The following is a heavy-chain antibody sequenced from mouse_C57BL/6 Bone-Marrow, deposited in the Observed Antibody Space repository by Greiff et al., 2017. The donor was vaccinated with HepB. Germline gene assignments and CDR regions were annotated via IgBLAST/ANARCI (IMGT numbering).Heavy chain of an antibody. Sequence: VQLQHPGAELVRPGSSVKLSCKASGYTFTSYWMHWVKQRPIQGLEWIGNIDPSDSETHYNQKFKDKATLTVDKSSSTAYMQLSSLTSEDSAVYYCARRDYYGSGYFDVWGTGTTVTVSS. V-gene: IGHV1-52*01. J-gene: IGHJ1*03. CDR1: GYTFTSYW. CDR3: ARRDYYGSGYFDV. CDR2: IDPSDSET. D-gene: IGHD1-1*01.